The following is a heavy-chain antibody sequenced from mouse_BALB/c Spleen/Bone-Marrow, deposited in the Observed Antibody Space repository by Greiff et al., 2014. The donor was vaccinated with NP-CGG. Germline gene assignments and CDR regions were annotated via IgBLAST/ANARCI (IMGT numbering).Heavy chain of an antibody. CDR3: ARINGYDY. CDR1: GYTFTSYW. J-gene: IGHJ2*01. V-gene: IGHV1S81*02. Sequence: QVQLQQSGAELVKPGASVKLSCKASGYTFTSYWMHWVKQRPGQGLEWIGEIDPGTGRTDYNKKFKSRATLTVDKSSSTAYMHLSSLTSEDSAVYYCARINGYDYWGQGTTLTVSP. CDR2: IDPGTGRT. D-gene: IGHD2-2*01.